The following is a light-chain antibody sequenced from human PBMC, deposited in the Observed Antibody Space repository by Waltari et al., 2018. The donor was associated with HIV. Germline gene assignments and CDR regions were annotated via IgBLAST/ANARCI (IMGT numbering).Light chain of an antibody. J-gene: IGLJ2*01. CDR1: SSNIGSNS. Sequence: SVLTQPPSASGTPGPQVTISCPGSSSNIGSNSVFLYQQLPGAAPKRLIYRDTQRPSGVPDRFSGSKSGTSASLAISGLRSEDEAVYSCATWDDSLNGVLFGGGTNLNVL. V-gene: IGLV1-47*01. CDR2: RDT. CDR3: ATWDDSLNGVL.